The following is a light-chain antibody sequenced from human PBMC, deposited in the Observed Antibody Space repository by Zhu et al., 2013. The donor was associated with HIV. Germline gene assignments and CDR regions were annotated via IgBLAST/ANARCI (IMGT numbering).Light chain of an antibody. J-gene: IGKJ1*01. CDR1: QSLSSSY. Sequence: DIILTQSPGTLSLSPGERATLSCRASQSLSSSYLAWYQQKPGQAPRLLIYGASSRAAGIPDRFSGSGSGTDFTLTISSLQPDDFATYYCQDYNGFPWTFGQGTEVELK. CDR2: GAS. V-gene: IGKV3-20*01. CDR3: QDYNGFPWT.